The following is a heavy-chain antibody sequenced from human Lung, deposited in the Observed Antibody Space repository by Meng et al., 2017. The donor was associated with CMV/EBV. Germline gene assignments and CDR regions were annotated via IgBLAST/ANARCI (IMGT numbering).Heavy chain of an antibody. J-gene: IGHJ6*02. CDR1: DFIFSTFS. CDR2: ISSSSSYI. Sequence: GESLKISCAAPDFIFSTFSMNWVRQAPGKGLEWVSHISSSSSYIYYADSVKGRFTISRDNSKKSLFLQIHSLRAEDTAVYYCARERPMVRGNFPHNYYGMDVWGQGTTVTVSS. D-gene: IGHD3-10*01. CDR3: ARERPMVRGNFPHNYYGMDV. V-gene: IGHV3-21*01.